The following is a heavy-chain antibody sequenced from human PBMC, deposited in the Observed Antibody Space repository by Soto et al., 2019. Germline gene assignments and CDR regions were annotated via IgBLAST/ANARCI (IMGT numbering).Heavy chain of an antibody. J-gene: IGHJ2*01. CDR2: VSYDGSNK. CDR1: GFSFTDHA. D-gene: IGHD2-21*02. CDR3: ARGAYCGGDCLPGQVSKCYFDL. V-gene: IGHV3-30-3*01. Sequence: QVPLVESGGGVVQPGRSLRLSCVASGFSFTDHALHWVRQTPGKGLEWVAVVSYDGSNKYYADSVKGRFTISRDNSKTTLYLQMNSLSPEDRAVYYCARGAYCGGDCLPGQVSKCYFDLWGRGTLVIVSS.